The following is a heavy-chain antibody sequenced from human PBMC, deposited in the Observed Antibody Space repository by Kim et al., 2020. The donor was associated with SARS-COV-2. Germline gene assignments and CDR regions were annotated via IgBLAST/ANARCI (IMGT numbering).Heavy chain of an antibody. J-gene: IGHJ5*02. Sequence: GGSLRLSCAASGFTFSSYSMNWVRQAPGKGLEWVSSISSSSSYIYYADSVKGRFTISRDNAKNSLYLQMNSLRAEDTAVYYCAREPKLRFLEWPKYNWFDPWGQGTLVTVSS. CDR2: ISSSSSYI. V-gene: IGHV3-21*01. D-gene: IGHD3-3*01. CDR1: GFTFSSYS. CDR3: AREPKLRFLEWPKYNWFDP.